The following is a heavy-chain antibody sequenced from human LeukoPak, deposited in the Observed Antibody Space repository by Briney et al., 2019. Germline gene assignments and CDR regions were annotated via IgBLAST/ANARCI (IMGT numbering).Heavy chain of an antibody. CDR2: INPNSGGT. Sequence: ASVKVSCKASGYTFTGYYMHWVRQAPGQGLEWMGWINPNSGGTNYAQKFQGRVTMTRDTSISTAYMELSRLRSDDTAVYYCARDSSYMTLLYYFDYWGQGTLVTVSS. CDR1: GYTFTGYY. D-gene: IGHD1-26*01. V-gene: IGHV1-2*02. J-gene: IGHJ4*02. CDR3: ARDSSYMTLLYYFDY.